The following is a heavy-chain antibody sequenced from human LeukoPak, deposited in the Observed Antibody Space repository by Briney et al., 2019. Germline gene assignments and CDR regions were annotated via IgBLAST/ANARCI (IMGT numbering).Heavy chain of an antibody. CDR3: ARGGADLAREYFQH. CDR2: IYVNGRT. Sequence: PSETLSLTCTVSGASISGYYWSWFRQPAGKGLEWVGRIYVNGRTSYNPSLKSRCTMSVDTSKNQFSLKLTSVTAADTAVYYCARGGADLAREYFQHWGQGTLVTVSS. D-gene: IGHD4/OR15-4a*01. V-gene: IGHV4-4*07. CDR1: GASISGYY. J-gene: IGHJ1*01.